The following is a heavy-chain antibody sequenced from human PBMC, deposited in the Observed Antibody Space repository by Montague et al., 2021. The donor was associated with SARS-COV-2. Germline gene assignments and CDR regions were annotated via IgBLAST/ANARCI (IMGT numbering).Heavy chain of an antibody. Sequence: SETLSLTCTVSGGSISSSSYFWGWIRQPPGKGLGWIGSIYYSGSTYYNPSLKSRVTISVDTSKNQFSLKLSSVTAADTAVYYCARKTSRGLTIFGVVTASYCFDYWGQGTLVTVSS. J-gene: IGHJ4*02. CDR2: IYYSGST. CDR3: ARKTSRGLTIFGVVTASYCFDY. V-gene: IGHV4-39*01. D-gene: IGHD3-3*01. CDR1: GGSISSSSYF.